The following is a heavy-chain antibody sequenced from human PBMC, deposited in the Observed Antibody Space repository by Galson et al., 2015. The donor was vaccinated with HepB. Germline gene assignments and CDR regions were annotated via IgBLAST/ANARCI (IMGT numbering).Heavy chain of an antibody. J-gene: IGHJ6*02. CDR3: ARDGRYSSSWEYPHYYYYGLDG. Sequence: SLRLSCAASGFTFSSYGMHWVRQAPGKGLEWVTIIWYDGSNKYYADSVKGRFTISRDNSKNTLYLQMNSLRAEDTAVYYCARDGRYSSSWEYPHYYYYGLDGWGQGTTVTVSS. CDR1: GFTFSSYG. V-gene: IGHV3-33*01. D-gene: IGHD2-2*01. CDR2: IWYDGSNK.